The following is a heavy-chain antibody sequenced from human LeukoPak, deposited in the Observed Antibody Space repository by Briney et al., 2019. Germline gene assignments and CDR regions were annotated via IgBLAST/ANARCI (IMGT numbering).Heavy chain of an antibody. CDR3: ARSRYSSGEYYGMDV. CDR2: INPNSGGT. V-gene: IGHV1-2*02. D-gene: IGHD6-19*01. CDR1: GYTFTGYY. J-gene: IGHJ6*02. Sequence: ASVKVSCKASGYTFTGYYMHWVRQAPGQGLEWMGWINPNSGGTNYAQKFQGRVTMTRDTSISTAYMELSRLRSDDTAVYYCARSRYSSGEYYGMDVWGQGTTVTVSS.